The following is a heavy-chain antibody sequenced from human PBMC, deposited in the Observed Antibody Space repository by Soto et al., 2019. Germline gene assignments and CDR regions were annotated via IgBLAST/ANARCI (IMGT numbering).Heavy chain of an antibody. J-gene: IGHJ5*02. D-gene: IGHD5-18*01. CDR2: INQDGSQT. V-gene: IGHV3-7*01. CDR1: GFTLTSFW. Sequence: EVQLVESGGGLVQPGGSLRLSCAASGFTLTSFWMTWVRQAPGKGLEWVANINQDGSQTYYVDSVKGRFTISRDNAKNSLSLQMNSLRDEDTAVYYCASLGAAMVLRFDPWGQGTLVTVSS. CDR3: ASLGAAMVLRFDP.